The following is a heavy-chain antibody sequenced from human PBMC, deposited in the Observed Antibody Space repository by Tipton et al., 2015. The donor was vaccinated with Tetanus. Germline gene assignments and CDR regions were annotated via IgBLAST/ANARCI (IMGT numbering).Heavy chain of an antibody. CDR1: AGAFRTYA. Sequence: QVQLVQSGPEVKKPGSSVKVSCKASAGAFRTYAVNWIRQAPGQGLEWVGGVDPLLSTTNYAQKFQHRVTISADESTATAYMELGSLRFDDTAVYYCARAQNYFGVLASFFDPWGQGTLVIVSS. V-gene: IGHV1-69*01. J-gene: IGHJ5*02. CDR3: ARAQNYFGVLASFFDP. D-gene: IGHD3-3*01. CDR2: VDPLLSTT.